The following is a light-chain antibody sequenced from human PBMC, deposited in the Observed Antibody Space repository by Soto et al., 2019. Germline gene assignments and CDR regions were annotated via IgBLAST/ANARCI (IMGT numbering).Light chain of an antibody. V-gene: IGKV4-1*01. J-gene: IGKJ1*01. Sequence: DIVMTQSPDSLAVSLGERATINCKSSQSVLYSPNNKNYLAWYQHKPGHPPKMLIYWASIRESGVPDRFSGSGSGTDFTLTISSLQSEDVAFYYCQQYYTNSWSFGQGTKLEIK. CDR2: WAS. CDR3: QQYYTNSWS. CDR1: QSVLYSPNNKNY.